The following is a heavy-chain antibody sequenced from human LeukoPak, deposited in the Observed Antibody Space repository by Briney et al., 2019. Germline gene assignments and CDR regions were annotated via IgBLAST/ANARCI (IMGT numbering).Heavy chain of an antibody. CDR3: ARDERYDSSGYPFDY. CDR1: GYTFTGCF. J-gene: IGHJ4*02. CDR2: INPNNGGT. Sequence: ASVKVSCKASGYTFTGCFIHWVRQAPGQGLEWMGWINPNNGGTKYAQKFQDRVTMTRDTSISTAYMELSRLRSDDTAVYYCARDERYDSSGYPFDYWAREPWPPSPQ. V-gene: IGHV1-2*02. D-gene: IGHD3-22*01.